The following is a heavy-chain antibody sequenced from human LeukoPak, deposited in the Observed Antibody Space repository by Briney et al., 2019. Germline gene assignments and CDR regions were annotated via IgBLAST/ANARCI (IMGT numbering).Heavy chain of an antibody. J-gene: IGHJ5*02. D-gene: IGHD3-16*01. CDR1: GFTFSSYA. CDR3: AKDRRLTLPASWFDP. V-gene: IGHV3-23*01. Sequence: PGGSLRLSCAASGFTFSSYAMSWVRQTPGKGLEWVSVISGSGSDTYYADSVKGRFTISRDNSKNTLYLQMNSLRAEDTAVYYCAKDRRLTLPASWFDPWGQGTLVTVSS. CDR2: ISGSGSDT.